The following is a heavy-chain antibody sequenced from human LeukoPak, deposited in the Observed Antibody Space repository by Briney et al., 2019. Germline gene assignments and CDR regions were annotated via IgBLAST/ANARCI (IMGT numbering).Heavy chain of an antibody. Sequence: PGGSLRLSCVAPGLTLDRYAMHWVRQGPGKGLEWVAGFSLDTDRIDYADSVRGRFTVSKDDAKKTLYLQMNNLRTEDTALYYCTKDITPGGADVWGQGTTVTVSS. V-gene: IGHV3-9*01. CDR2: FSLDTDRI. CDR1: GLTLDRYA. J-gene: IGHJ6*02. CDR3: TKDITPGGADV. D-gene: IGHD3-10*01.